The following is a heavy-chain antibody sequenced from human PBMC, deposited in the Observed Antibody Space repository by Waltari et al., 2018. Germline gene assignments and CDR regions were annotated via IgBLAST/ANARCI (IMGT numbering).Heavy chain of an antibody. CDR3: ARDGIAAAGTAVDY. CDR1: GGTFSSYA. V-gene: IGHV1-69*09. J-gene: IGHJ4*02. CDR2: IIPSPGIA. Sequence: QVQLVQSGAEVKKPGSSVKVSCKASGGTFSSYAISWVRQAPGQGLEWMGMIIPSPGIANYAQKFQCRVTITADKSTSTAYMELSSLRSEDTAVYYCARDGIAAAGTAVDYWGQGTLVTVSS. D-gene: IGHD6-13*01.